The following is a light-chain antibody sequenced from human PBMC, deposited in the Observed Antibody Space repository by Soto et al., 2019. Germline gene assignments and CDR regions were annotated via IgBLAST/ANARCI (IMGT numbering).Light chain of an antibody. Sequence: EIVLTQSPGTLSLSPGEKATLSCRASQSVGDTFLSWYQQKPGLAPRLLISRVSNRATGIPDRFSGSGSGTDFILTISRLEPEDFALYYCGQFVSSPPRTFGQGTKVEIK. V-gene: IGKV3-20*01. CDR3: GQFVSSPPRT. CDR1: QSVGDTF. CDR2: RVS. J-gene: IGKJ1*01.